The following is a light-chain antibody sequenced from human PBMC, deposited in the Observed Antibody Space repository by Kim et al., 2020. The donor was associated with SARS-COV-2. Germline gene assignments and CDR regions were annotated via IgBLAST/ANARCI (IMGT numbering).Light chain of an antibody. CDR3: RQYDMWTPST. V-gene: IGKV3-15*01. Sequence: EIVMTQSPATLSVSPGERATLSCRASQSVSNNLARYQHKPGQAPRLLIYYASIRATGIPARFSGSGSGAEFTRTISSLQSEDSALFYCRQYDMWTPSTFGQGTRLEIK. CDR1: QSVSNN. J-gene: IGKJ5*01. CDR2: YAS.